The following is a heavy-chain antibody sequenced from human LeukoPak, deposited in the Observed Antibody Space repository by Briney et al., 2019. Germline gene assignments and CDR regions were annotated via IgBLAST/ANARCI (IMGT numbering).Heavy chain of an antibody. CDR3: ARDHGVPGSGSYRFDY. CDR1: GFTFSSYS. V-gene: IGHV3-21*06. J-gene: IGHJ4*01. D-gene: IGHD3-10*01. Sequence: GGSLRLSCAPSGFTFSSYSMNWVRQAPGKGLEWVSSISSSSSYIYYADSVKGRFTISRDYAKNLLYLQMNSLRIEDTAVYYCARDHGVPGSGSYRFDYWGHGTLVTVSS. CDR2: ISSSSSYI.